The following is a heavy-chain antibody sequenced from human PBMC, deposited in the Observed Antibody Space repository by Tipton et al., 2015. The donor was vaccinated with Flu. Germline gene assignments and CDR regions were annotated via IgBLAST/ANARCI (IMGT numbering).Heavy chain of an antibody. J-gene: IGHJ4*02. V-gene: IGHV3-33*06. CDR3: AKDFVVSGSIDS. Sequence: SLRLSCAASGFTLSTNGMHWVRQAPGKGLEWVAVIWYDRSRIYYADSVKGRFTISRDDSKNTLYLQMNGLRAEDTAVYYCAKDFVVSGSIDSWGQGTLVTVSS. CDR2: IWYDRSRI. CDR1: GFTLSTNG. D-gene: IGHD2-15*01.